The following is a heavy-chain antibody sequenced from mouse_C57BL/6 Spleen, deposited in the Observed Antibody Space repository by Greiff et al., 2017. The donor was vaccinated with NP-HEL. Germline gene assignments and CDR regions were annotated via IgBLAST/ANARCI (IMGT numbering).Heavy chain of an antibody. J-gene: IGHJ2*01. CDR2: IYPGSGST. D-gene: IGHD1-1*01. CDR3: AREGLLLRYPDY. CDR1: GYTFTSYW. Sequence: QVQLKQPGAELVKPGASVKMSCKASGYTFTSYWITWVKQRPGQGLEWIGDIYPGSGSTNYNEKFKSKATLTVDTSSSTAYMQLSSLTSEDSAVYYCAREGLLLRYPDYWGQGTTLTVSS. V-gene: IGHV1-55*01.